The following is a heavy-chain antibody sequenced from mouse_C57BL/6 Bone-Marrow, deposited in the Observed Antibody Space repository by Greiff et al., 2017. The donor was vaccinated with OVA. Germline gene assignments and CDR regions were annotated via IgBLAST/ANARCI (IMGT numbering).Heavy chain of an antibody. D-gene: IGHD1-1*01. J-gene: IGHJ4*01. CDR1: GYAFTNYL. CDR2: INPGSGGT. CDR3: ASPDDYGSSPYYYAIDY. Sequence: VQLQQSGAELVRPGTSVKVSCKASGYAFTNYLIEWVKQRPGQGLEWIGVINPGSGGTNYNEKFKGKATLTADKSSSTAYMQPRSTTSEYSAVDFCASPDDYGSSPYYYAIDYWGQGTSVTVSS. V-gene: IGHV1-54*01.